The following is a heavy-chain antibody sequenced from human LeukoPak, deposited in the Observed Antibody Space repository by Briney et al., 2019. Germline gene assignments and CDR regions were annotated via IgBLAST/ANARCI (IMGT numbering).Heavy chain of an antibody. Sequence: SETLSLTCTVSGGSISSYYWSWLRQPPGKGLEWLGYIFYTGSTNYNPSLKSRVTMSIDTSKNQFSLKLSSVTAADTAVYYCTRTFSSSFTDYWGQGALVTVSS. V-gene: IGHV4-59*01. CDR2: IFYTGST. CDR3: TRTFSSSFTDY. D-gene: IGHD6-6*01. CDR1: GGSISSYY. J-gene: IGHJ4*02.